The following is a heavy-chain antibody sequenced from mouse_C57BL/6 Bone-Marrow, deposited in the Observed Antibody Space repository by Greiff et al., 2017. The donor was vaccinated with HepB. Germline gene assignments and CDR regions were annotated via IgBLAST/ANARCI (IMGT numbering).Heavy chain of an antibody. CDR1: GFTFSDYY. D-gene: IGHD2-2*01. J-gene: IGHJ3*01. CDR2: ISNGGGST. V-gene: IGHV5-12*01. Sequence: EVMLVESGGGLVQPGGSLKLSCAASGFTFSDYYMYWVRQTPEKRLEWVAYISNGGGSTYYPDTVKGRFTSSRDNAKNTLYLQMSRLKSEDTAMYYCARGGYDVLWFAYWGQGTLVTVSA. CDR3: ARGGYDVLWFAY.